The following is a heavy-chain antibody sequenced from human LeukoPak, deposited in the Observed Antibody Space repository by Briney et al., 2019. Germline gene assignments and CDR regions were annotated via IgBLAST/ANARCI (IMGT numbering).Heavy chain of an antibody. CDR3: ARRDTSGFYYYDY. D-gene: IGHD3-22*01. Sequence: GGSLRLSCAASGFTFRKYWMSWVRQAPGKGLEWVANINEDGGEKYHVDSVEGRLTTSRDNAKNSLYLQMNGLRAEDTAVYLCARRDTSGFYYYDYWGQGTLVTVSS. J-gene: IGHJ4*02. V-gene: IGHV3-7*01. CDR1: GFTFRKYW. CDR2: INEDGGEK.